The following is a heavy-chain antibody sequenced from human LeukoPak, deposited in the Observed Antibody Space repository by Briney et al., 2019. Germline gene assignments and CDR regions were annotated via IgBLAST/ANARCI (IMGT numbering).Heavy chain of an antibody. CDR1: GDSISNSNW. D-gene: IGHD3-10*01. CDR3: ARERITMVRGVKYNWFDP. V-gene: IGHV4-4*02. J-gene: IGHJ5*02. CDR2: IFHTGST. Sequence: PSGTLSLTCAVSGDSISNSNWWSWVRQPPGKGLEWIGYIFHTGSTNYNPSLKSRVTISVDTSKNQFSLKLRSVTAADTAVYYCARERITMVRGVKYNWFDPWGQGTLVTVSS.